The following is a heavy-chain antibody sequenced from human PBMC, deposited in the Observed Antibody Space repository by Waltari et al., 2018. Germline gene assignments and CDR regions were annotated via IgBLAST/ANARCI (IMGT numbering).Heavy chain of an antibody. D-gene: IGHD6-13*01. J-gene: IGHJ4*02. CDR3: AGIAAALFDH. CDR2: ISSSSSTI. CDR1: GFTFSSYS. V-gene: IGHV3-48*04. Sequence: EVQLVESGGGLVQPGGSLRLSCAASGFTFSSYSMNWVRQAPGKGLEWVSYISSSSSTIYYADSVKGRFTISRDNAKNSLYLQMNSLRAEDTAVYYCAGIAAALFDHWGQGTLVTVSS.